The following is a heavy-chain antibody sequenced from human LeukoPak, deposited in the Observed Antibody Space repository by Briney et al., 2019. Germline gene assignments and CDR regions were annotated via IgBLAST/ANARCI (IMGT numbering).Heavy chain of an antibody. D-gene: IGHD2-15*01. J-gene: IGHJ4*02. CDR3: AARVSEYCSGGSCYSFSD. CDR1: GFTFTSSA. Sequence: SVKVSCKASGFTFTSSAMQWVRQARGQRLEWIGWIVVGSGNTNYAQKFQERITITRDMSTSTAYMELSSLRSEDTAVYYCAARVSEYCSGGSCYSFSDWGQGTLVTVSS. CDR2: IVVGSGNT. V-gene: IGHV1-58*02.